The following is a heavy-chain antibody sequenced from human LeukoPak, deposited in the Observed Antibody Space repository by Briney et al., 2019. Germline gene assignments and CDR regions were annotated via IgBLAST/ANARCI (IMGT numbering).Heavy chain of an antibody. V-gene: IGHV1-2*02. CDR1: GYTLTGYY. CDR3: ARGRCSSRSCYLFDY. CDR2: INPNSGGT. J-gene: IGHJ4*02. Sequence: ASVKVSCKAAGYTLTGYYMHWLRQAPGQGLEWMGWINPNSGGTSYGQKIQGRVTMNRDTSNSTAYMELSKLRSDDTAVYYCARGRCSSRSCYLFDYWGQGTLVTVSS. D-gene: IGHD2-2*01.